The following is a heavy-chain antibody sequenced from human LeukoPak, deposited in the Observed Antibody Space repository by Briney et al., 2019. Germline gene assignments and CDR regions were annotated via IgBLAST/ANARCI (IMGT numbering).Heavy chain of an antibody. Sequence: PGGSLRLSCAASGFTFSSYGMHWVRQAPGKGLEWVAVISYDGSNKYYADSVKGRFTISRDNSKNTLYLQMNSLRAEDTAVYYCAKAGGWLVQGPADYWGQGTLVTVSS. J-gene: IGHJ4*02. V-gene: IGHV3-30*18. CDR1: GFTFSSYG. D-gene: IGHD6-19*01. CDR2: ISYDGSNK. CDR3: AKAGGWLVQGPADY.